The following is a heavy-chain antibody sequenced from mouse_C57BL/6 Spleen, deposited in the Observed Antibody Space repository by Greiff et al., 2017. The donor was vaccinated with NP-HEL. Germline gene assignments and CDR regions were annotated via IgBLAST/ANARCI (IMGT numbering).Heavy chain of an antibody. CDR3: ARGKGNY. V-gene: IGHV3-6*01. J-gene: IGHJ2*01. Sequence: EVKLEESGPGLVKPSQSLSLTCSVTGYSITSGYYWNWIRQFPGNKLEWMGYISYDGSNNYNPSLKNRISITRDTSKNQFFLKLNSVTTEDTATYYCARGKGNYWGQGTTLTVSS. CDR2: ISYDGSN. CDR1: GYSITSGYY.